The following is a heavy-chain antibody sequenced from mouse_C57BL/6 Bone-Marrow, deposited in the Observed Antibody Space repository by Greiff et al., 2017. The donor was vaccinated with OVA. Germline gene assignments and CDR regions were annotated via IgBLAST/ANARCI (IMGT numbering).Heavy chain of an antibody. CDR2: ISSGSSTI. CDR1: GFTFSAYG. D-gene: IGHD2-4*01. V-gene: IGHV5-17*01. Sequence: DVMLVESGGGLVKPGGSLKLSCAASGFTFSAYGMHWVRQAPEKGLEWVAYISSGSSTIYYADTVKGRVTISRDNAKNTLFLQLTSLRSEDTAMYYCARLNDYDWFAYWGQGTLVTVSA. CDR3: ARLNDYDWFAY. J-gene: IGHJ3*01.